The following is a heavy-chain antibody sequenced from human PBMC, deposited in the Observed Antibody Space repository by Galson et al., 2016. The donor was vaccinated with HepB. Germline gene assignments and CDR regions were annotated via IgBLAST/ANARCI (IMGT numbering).Heavy chain of an antibody. D-gene: IGHD2/OR15-2a*01. CDR2: ISISSTSI. CDR1: GFSFSSYN. J-gene: IGHJ4*02. Sequence: SLRLSCAASGFSFSSYNMNWVRQAPGKGLEWVSSISISSTSIYYADSMKGRFTVSRDNATNSLYLQMKSLRAEDTAVYYCARGLMGSTSRNFFDYWGQGTPVTVSA. V-gene: IGHV3-21*06. CDR3: ARGLMGSTSRNFFDY.